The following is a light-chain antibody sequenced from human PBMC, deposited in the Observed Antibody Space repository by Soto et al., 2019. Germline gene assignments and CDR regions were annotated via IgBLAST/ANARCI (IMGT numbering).Light chain of an antibody. CDR2: DAS. J-gene: IGKJ3*01. CDR3: QKCDYLPI. CDR1: HDITSY. Sequence: DIQMTQSPSSLSASVGDRVSITCQASHDITSYLNWYQHKPGKAPKLLIYDASILEAGVPSRFSVSGSVTDFTFTISSLQPEDVATYYCQKCDYLPIFGPGTTVDFK. V-gene: IGKV1-33*01.